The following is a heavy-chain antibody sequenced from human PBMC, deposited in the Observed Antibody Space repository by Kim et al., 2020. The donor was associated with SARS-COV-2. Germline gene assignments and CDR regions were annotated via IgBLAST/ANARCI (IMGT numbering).Heavy chain of an antibody. D-gene: IGHD1-26*01. J-gene: IGHJ3*02. Sequence: ASVKVSCKASGYTFTSYAMNWVRQAPGQGLEWMGWINTNTGNPTYAQGFTGRFVFSLDTSVSTAYLQISSLKAEDTAVYYCARVIMWQVGATIFGVPDAFDIWGQGTMVTVSS. CDR1: GYTFTSYA. CDR3: ARVIMWQVGATIFGVPDAFDI. V-gene: IGHV7-4-1*02. CDR2: INTNTGNP.